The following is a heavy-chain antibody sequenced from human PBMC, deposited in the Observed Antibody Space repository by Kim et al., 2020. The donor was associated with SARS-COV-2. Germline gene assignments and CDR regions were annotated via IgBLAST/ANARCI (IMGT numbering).Heavy chain of an antibody. Sequence: GGSLRLSCAASGFTFSSCAMHWVRQAPGKGLEWVAVISYDGSNKNYADSVKGRFTISIDNSKNTLYLQMNSLRAEDTALYSCARDPWSRLRGVTYSYYGMDVWGQGTTVTVSS. CDR2: ISYDGSNK. V-gene: IGHV3-30-3*01. CDR3: ARDPWSRLRGVTYSYYGMDV. CDR1: GFTFSSCA. J-gene: IGHJ6*02. D-gene: IGHD3-10*01.